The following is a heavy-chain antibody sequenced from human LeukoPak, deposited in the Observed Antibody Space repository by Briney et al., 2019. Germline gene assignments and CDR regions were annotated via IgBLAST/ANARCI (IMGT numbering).Heavy chain of an antibody. CDR2: IYSGGGT. D-gene: IGHD3-22*01. CDR1: GFTFSDYY. Sequence: GGSLRLSCAASGFTFSDYYMSWIRQAPGKGLEWVSLIYSGGGTIYADSVKGRFTISRDSSKNTLYLQMNSLRAEDTAIYYCARDFYNSGGHYAFDIWGQGTMVTVSS. J-gene: IGHJ3*02. V-gene: IGHV3-53*01. CDR3: ARDFYNSGGHYAFDI.